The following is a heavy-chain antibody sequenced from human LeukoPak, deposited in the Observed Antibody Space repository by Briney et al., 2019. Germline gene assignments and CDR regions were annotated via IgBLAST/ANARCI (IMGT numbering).Heavy chain of an antibody. D-gene: IGHD7-27*01. CDR1: GYSINSGYY. J-gene: IGHJ4*02. Sequence: SETLPLTCTVSGYSINSGYYWGWIRQPPGKGLEWIGIIYHSGSTYYNPSLKSRVTISVDTSKNQFSLKVSSVTAADTAVYYCAKRGNWGFFDYWGQGTLVTVSS. V-gene: IGHV4-38-2*02. CDR2: IYHSGST. CDR3: AKRGNWGFFDY.